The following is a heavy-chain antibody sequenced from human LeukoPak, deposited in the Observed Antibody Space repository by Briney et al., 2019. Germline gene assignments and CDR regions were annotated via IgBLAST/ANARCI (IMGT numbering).Heavy chain of an antibody. J-gene: IGHJ3*02. V-gene: IGHV4-59*01. CDR2: IYYSGST. D-gene: IGHD6-6*01. CDR3: ARGLQNRSSGIRFDVFQI. CDR1: GGSISSYY. Sequence: SETLSLTCTVSGGSISSYYWSWIRQPPGKGLEWIGYIYYSGSTNYNPSLKSRVTISVETSKNQFFLKLSSVTAADTAVYYCARGLQNRSSGIRFDVFQIWGQGTMVTVSS.